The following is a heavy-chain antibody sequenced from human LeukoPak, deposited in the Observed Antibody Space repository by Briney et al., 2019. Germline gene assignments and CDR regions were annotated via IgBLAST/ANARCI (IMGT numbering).Heavy chain of an antibody. D-gene: IGHD3-22*01. CDR3: AGDSLTGFGYDSSGFLGYFDY. J-gene: IGHJ4*02. V-gene: IGHV3-30-3*01. Sequence: PGGSLRLSCAASGFTFSSYAMPWVRQAPGKGLEWVAVISYDGSNKYYADYVKGRFTISRDNSKNTLYLQMNSLRAEDTAVYYCAGDSLTGFGYDSSGFLGYFDYWGQGTLVTVSS. CDR1: GFTFSSYA. CDR2: ISYDGSNK.